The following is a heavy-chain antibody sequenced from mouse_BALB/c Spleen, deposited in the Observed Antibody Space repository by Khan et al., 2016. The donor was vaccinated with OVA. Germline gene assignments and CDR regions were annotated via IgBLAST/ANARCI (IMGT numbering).Heavy chain of an antibody. V-gene: IGHV2-3*01. J-gene: IGHJ4*01. Sequence: VELVESGPGLVAPSQSLSITCTVSGFSLTSYGVSWVRQPPGKGLEWLGVIWGDGNTNFHSALRSRLSISKDNSKSQVFLKLNSLQTDDTATYYCVKDRGYYAVDYWGQGTSVTVSS. CDR1: GFSLTSYG. CDR2: IWGDGNT. CDR3: VKDRGYYAVDY.